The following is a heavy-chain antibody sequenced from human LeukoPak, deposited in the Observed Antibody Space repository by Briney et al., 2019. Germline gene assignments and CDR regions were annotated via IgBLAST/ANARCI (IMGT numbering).Heavy chain of an antibody. Sequence: ASVKVSCKAPGYIFTSYGISWVRQAPGQGLEWMGWISAYNGNTNYAQKLQGRVTMTTDTSTSTAYMELRSLRSDDTAVYYCAQEYCSSTSCFSTFDSWGQGTLVTVSS. D-gene: IGHD2-2*01. CDR1: GYIFTSYG. J-gene: IGHJ4*02. CDR2: ISAYNGNT. V-gene: IGHV1-18*01. CDR3: AQEYCSSTSCFSTFDS.